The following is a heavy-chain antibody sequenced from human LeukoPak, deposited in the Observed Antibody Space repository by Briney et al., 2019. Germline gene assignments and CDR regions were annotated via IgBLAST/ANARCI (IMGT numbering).Heavy chain of an antibody. CDR1: GGSISSYY. D-gene: IGHD3-10*01. CDR2: IYYSGST. J-gene: IGHJ4*02. CDR3: ARDPRSGNYLDY. Sequence: SETLSLTCTVSGGSISSYYWSWIRQPPGKGLEWIGYIYYSGSTNYNPSPKSRVTISVDTSKNQFSLKLSSVTAADTAVYYCARDPRSGNYLDYWGQGTLVTVSS. V-gene: IGHV4-59*01.